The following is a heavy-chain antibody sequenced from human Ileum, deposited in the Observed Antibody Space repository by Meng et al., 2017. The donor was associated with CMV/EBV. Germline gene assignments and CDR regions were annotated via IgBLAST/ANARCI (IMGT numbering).Heavy chain of an antibody. J-gene: IGHJ3*02. D-gene: IGHD2-21*02. CDR2: IRYDGSNK. Sequence: GRSLRPSCPASGSTFSSYGMHWVRQAPGKGLEWVAFIRYDGSNKYYADSVKGRFTISRDNSKNTLYLQMNSLRAEDTAVYYCAKALAGPAWGGDWYDAFDIWGQGTMVTVSS. CDR3: AKALAGPAWGGDWYDAFDI. CDR1: GSTFSSYG. V-gene: IGHV3-30*02.